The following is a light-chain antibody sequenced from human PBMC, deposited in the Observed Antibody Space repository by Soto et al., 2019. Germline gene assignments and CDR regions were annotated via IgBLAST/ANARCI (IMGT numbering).Light chain of an antibody. J-gene: IGKJ1*01. CDR3: QQYGSSGT. Sequence: IVMTQAPVTLSVSPGGRATLSCRASQSVSNNYLAWYQQKPGQAPRLLIYGASNRATGIPDRFSGSGSGTDFTLTISRLEPEDFAVYYCQQYGSSGTFGQGTKVDI. CDR1: QSVSNNY. V-gene: IGKV3-20*01. CDR2: GAS.